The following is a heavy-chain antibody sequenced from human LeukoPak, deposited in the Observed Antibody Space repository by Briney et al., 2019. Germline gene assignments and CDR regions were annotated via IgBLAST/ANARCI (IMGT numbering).Heavy chain of an antibody. Sequence: SETLSLTCDVSGYAISSGYHWGWIRQPPGKGLEWIGSIYRSGVTYYNPSLKSRVTLSVDTSKNQFSLRLSSVTAADTAAYYCARVDWTLDYWGQGTLATVSS. CDR2: IYRSGVT. J-gene: IGHJ4*02. CDR1: GYAISSGYH. V-gene: IGHV4-38-2*01. CDR3: ARVDWTLDY. D-gene: IGHD1-1*01.